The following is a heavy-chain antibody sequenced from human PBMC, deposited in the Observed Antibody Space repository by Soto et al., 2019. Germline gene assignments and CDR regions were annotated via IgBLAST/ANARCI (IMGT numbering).Heavy chain of an antibody. D-gene: IGHD3-3*01. Sequence: SVKVSCKASGGTFSSYAISWVRPAPGQGLEWMGGIIPIFGTANYAQKFQGRVTITADKSTSTAYMELSSLRSEDTAVYYCARGSIFVVVPGNHCYRMDVWSQRTTVTGSS. J-gene: IGHJ6*02. CDR3: ARGSIFVVVPGNHCYRMDV. CDR2: IIPIFGTA. CDR1: GGTFSSYA. V-gene: IGHV1-69*06.